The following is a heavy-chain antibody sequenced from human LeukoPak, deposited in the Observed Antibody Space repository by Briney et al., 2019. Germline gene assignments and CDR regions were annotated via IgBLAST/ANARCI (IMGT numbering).Heavy chain of an antibody. CDR2: IYTSGST. D-gene: IGHD6-19*01. J-gene: IGHJ4*02. CDR1: GGSISSYF. Sequence: PSETLSLTCTVSGGSISSYFWSWIRQPPGKGLEWIGRIYTSGSTNYNPSLTSRVTMSIDTSTNQFSLKLSSVTAADTAVYFCARDLSGWSILDYWGQGTLVTVSS. V-gene: IGHV4-4*07. CDR3: ARDLSGWSILDY.